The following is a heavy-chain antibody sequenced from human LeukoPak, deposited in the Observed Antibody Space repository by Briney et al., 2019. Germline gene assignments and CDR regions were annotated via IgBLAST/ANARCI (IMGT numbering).Heavy chain of an antibody. J-gene: IGHJ4*02. D-gene: IGHD3-22*01. CDR2: IYYSGST. Sequence: SETLSLTCTVSGGSISSYYWSWIRQPPGKGLEWIGYIYYSGSTNYNPSLKSRVTISADTSKNQFSLKLSSVTAADTAVYYCAINSLGDSSGYDYWGQGTLVTVSS. V-gene: IGHV4-59*08. CDR1: GGSISSYY. CDR3: AINSLGDSSGYDY.